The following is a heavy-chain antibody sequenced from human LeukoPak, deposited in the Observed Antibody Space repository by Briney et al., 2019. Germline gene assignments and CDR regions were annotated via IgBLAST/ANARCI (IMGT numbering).Heavy chain of an antibody. CDR3: ARLTDWFDP. CDR1: GGSISSYY. Sequence: SETLSLTCTDSGGSISSYYWSWIRQPPGKGLEWIGYIYYSGSTNYNPSLKSRVTISVDTSKNQFSLKLSSVTAADTAVYYCARLTDWFDPWGQGTLVTVSS. J-gene: IGHJ5*02. V-gene: IGHV4-59*01. CDR2: IYYSGST.